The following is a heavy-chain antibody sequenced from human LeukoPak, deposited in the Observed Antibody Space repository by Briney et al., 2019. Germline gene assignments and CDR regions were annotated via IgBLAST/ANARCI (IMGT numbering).Heavy chain of an antibody. CDR2: INQDGSET. D-gene: IGHD1-26*01. CDR3: ATDRKVGAGVPRFDY. V-gene: IGHV3-7*01. CDR1: GFPFTNYW. J-gene: IGHJ4*02. Sequence: GGPLRLSCAASGFPFTNYWMIWVRQAPGKRPEWVGNINQDGSETNYVDSVKGRFSMSRDNAKTSLYLQMNSLRAEDTAVYYCATDRKVGAGVPRFDYWGQGALVTVPS.